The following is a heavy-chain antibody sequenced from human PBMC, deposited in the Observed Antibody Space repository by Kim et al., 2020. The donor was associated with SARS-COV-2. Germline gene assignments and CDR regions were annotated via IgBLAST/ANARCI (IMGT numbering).Heavy chain of an antibody. CDR1: GGSISSYY. Sequence: SETLSLTCTVSGGSISSYYWSWIRQPPGKGLEWIGYIYYSGSTNYNPSLKSRVTISVDTSKNQFSLKLSSVTAADTAVYYCAGGGYSYGYIPTPFDYWGQGTLVTVSS. J-gene: IGHJ4*02. D-gene: IGHD5-18*01. CDR3: AGGGYSYGYIPTPFDY. V-gene: IGHV4-59*13. CDR2: IYYSGST.